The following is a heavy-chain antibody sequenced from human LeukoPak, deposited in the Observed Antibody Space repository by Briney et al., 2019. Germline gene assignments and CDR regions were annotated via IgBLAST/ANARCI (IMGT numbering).Heavy chain of an antibody. V-gene: IGHV3-48*04. CDR3: ARGYYGLDDY. CDR1: GFTFSGHN. J-gene: IGHJ4*02. D-gene: IGHD4-17*01. Sequence: GGSLRLSCAASGFTFSGHNMNWVRQAPGKGLEWISFVSISSGTIYYADSVNGRFRISRDNAKSSLDLEMNSLRAEDTAVYYCARGYYGLDDYWGQGTLVTVSS. CDR2: VSISSGTI.